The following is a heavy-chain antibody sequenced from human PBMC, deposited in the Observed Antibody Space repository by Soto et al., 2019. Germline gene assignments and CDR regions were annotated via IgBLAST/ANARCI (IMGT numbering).Heavy chain of an antibody. V-gene: IGHV3-7*03. CDR1: GLTFSDRW. J-gene: IGHJ4*02. CDR2: IKEDGSET. CDR3: SSHGGICRGSDCHRYFDS. Sequence: EVQLVESGGGLVQPGGSLRLSCAASGLTFSDRWMNWVRQARGKGLEWVANIKEDGSETRYVDSVKGRFTISRDNAKNSVHREINDLRVEDTGLYYCSSHGGICRGSDCHRYFDSWGQGTLVTVSS. D-gene: IGHD5-12*01.